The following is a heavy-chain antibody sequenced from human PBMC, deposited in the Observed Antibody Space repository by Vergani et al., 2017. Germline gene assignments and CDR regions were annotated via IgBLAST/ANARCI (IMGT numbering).Heavy chain of an antibody. CDR2: IYSGGST. D-gene: IGHD4-11*01. J-gene: IGHJ6*03. Sequence: EVQLVESGGGLIQPGGSLRLSCAASGFTVSSNYMSWVRQAPGKGLEWVSVIYSGGSTYYADSVKGRFTIARDNSKNTLYLQMNSLRAEDTALYYCAKDPNSNYYYYYYMDVWGKGTTVTVSS. V-gene: IGHV3-53*01. CDR3: AKDPNSNYYYYYYMDV. CDR1: GFTVSSNY.